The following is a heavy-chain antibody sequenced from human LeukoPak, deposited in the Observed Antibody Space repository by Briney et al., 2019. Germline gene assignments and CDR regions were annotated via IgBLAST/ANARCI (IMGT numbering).Heavy chain of an antibody. CDR3: AQGRLPLAAAGTVPNWFDP. CDR1: GFTFSSYA. V-gene: IGHV3-23*01. CDR2: ISGSGGST. D-gene: IGHD6-13*01. J-gene: IGHJ5*02. Sequence: GGSLRLSCAASGFTFSSYAMSWVRQAPGKGLEWVSAISGSGGSTYYADSVKGRFTISRDNSKNTLYLQMNSLRAEDTAVYYCAQGRLPLAAAGTVPNWFDPWGQGTQVTVSS.